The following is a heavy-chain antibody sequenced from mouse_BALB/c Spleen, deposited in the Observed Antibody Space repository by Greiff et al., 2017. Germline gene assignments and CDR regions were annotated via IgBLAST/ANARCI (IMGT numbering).Heavy chain of an antibody. Sequence: EVKVVESGPSLVKPSQTLSLTCSVTGDSITSGYWNWIRKFPGNKLEYMGYISYSGSTYYNPSLKSRIYITRDTSKNQYYLQLNSVTTEDTATYYCANYYGSSYGFAYWGQGTLVTVSA. D-gene: IGHD1-1*01. CDR1: GDSITSGY. J-gene: IGHJ3*01. V-gene: IGHV3-8*02. CDR2: ISYSGST. CDR3: ANYYGSSYGFAY.